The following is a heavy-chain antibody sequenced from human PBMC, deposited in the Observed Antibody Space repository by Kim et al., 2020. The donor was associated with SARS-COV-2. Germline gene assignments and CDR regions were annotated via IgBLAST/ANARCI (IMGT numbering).Heavy chain of an antibody. CDR1: GFTFSSYS. Sequence: GGSLRLSCAASGFTFSSYSMNWVRQAPGKGLEWVSSISSSSYIYYADSVKGRFTIPRDNAKNSLYLQMNSLRAEDTAVYYCARARYSSSIPDYWGQGTLVTVSS. J-gene: IGHJ4*02. CDR2: ISSSSYI. CDR3: ARARYSSSIPDY. D-gene: IGHD6-6*01. V-gene: IGHV3-21*01.